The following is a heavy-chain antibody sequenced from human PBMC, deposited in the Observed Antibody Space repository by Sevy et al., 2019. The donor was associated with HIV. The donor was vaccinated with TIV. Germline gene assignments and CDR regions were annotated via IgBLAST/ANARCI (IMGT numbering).Heavy chain of an antibody. Sequence: GGSLRLSCAASGFTFSNYGMHWVRQAPGKGLEWVAFIRHDGSNKNNADAVKGRFTISRDNSKNTLYLQMNSLRPEDTAVYYCAKEPVMVVDYYSMDVWGQGTTVTVSS. J-gene: IGHJ6*02. V-gene: IGHV3-30*02. CDR3: AKEPVMVVDYYSMDV. D-gene: IGHD2-8*02. CDR1: GFTFSNYG. CDR2: IRHDGSNK.